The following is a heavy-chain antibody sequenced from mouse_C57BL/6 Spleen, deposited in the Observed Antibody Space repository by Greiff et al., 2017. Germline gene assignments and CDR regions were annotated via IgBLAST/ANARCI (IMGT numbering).Heavy chain of an antibody. CDR1: GYTFTSYW. Sequence: QVQLQQPGAELVMPGASVKLSCKASGYTFTSYWIHWVKQRPGQGLEWIGEIDPSDSYTNYNQKFKGKSTLTVDKSSSTAYMQLSSLTSEDSAVYYCARSGGYYGSRKDYWGQGTTLTVSS. CDR3: ARSGGYYGSRKDY. D-gene: IGHD1-1*01. J-gene: IGHJ2*01. V-gene: IGHV1-69*01. CDR2: IDPSDSYT.